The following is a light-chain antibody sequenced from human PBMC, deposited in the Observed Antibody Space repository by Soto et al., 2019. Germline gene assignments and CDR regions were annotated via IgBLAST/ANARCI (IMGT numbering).Light chain of an antibody. V-gene: IGLV2-14*03. CDR2: DVS. CDR1: SSDVGGYNY. CDR3: SSYTTSSTPYVV. J-gene: IGLJ2*01. Sequence: QSALTQPASVSGSPGQSITISCTGTSSDVGGYNYVSWYQQHPGKAPQLMIYDVSNRPSGVSNRFSGSKSGNTASLTISGLQDEDEGDYYCSSYTTSSTPYVVFGGGTKLTVL.